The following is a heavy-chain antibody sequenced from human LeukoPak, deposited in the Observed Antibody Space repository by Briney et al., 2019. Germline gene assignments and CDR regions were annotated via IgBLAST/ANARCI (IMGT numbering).Heavy chain of an antibody. D-gene: IGHD3-3*01. CDR3: ARGLRFRRYYFDY. V-gene: IGHV4-34*01. CDR2: INHSGST. J-gene: IGHJ4*02. CDR1: GGSFSGYY. Sequence: KPSETLSLTCAVYGGSFSGYYWSGIRQPPGKGLEWIGEINHSGSTNYNPSLKSRVTISVDTSKNQFSLKLSSVTAADTAVYYCARGLRFRRYYFDYWGQGTLVTVSS.